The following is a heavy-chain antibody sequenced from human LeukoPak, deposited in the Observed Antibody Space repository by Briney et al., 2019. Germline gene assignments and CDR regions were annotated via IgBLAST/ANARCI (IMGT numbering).Heavy chain of an antibody. CDR3: ASRKKGMATAGFDY. V-gene: IGHV5-51*01. J-gene: IGHJ4*02. CDR2: IYPGDSDT. Sequence: GESLKISCKGSGYSFTSYWIGWVRQLPGKGLEWMGIIYPGDSDTRYSPSFQGQVTISAEKSIGTAYLQWSSLKASDTALYYCASRKKGMATAGFDYWGQGTLVTVSS. CDR1: GYSFTSYW. D-gene: IGHD5-24*01.